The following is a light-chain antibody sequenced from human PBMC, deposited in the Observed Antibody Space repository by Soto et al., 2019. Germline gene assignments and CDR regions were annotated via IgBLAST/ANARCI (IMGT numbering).Light chain of an antibody. CDR3: AAWDDSLKEPV. V-gene: IGLV2-8*01. CDR2: EVS. J-gene: IGLJ7*01. Sequence: QSALTQPPSASGSPGQSVTISCTGTSSDVGKYDYVSWFQHHPGKAPKLIIYEVSKRPSGVPDRFSGSKSGSTASLTVSGLQTEDEADYYCAAWDDSLKEPVFGGGTQLTVL. CDR1: SSDVGKYDY.